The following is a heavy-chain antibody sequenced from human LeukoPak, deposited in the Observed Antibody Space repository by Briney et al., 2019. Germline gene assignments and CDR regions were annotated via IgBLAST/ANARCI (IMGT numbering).Heavy chain of an antibody. D-gene: IGHD3-22*01. CDR1: GGSISTYY. CDR3: ARVPYYYDSSGYYLHDAFDI. CDR2: IHYSGTT. Sequence: SETLSLTCTVSGGSISTYYWSWIRQPPGKGLEWIGYIHYSGTTNYNPSLKSRVTISVDTSKNQFSLKLSSVTAADTAVYYCARVPYYYDSSGYYLHDAFDIWGQGTMVTVSS. V-gene: IGHV4-59*01. J-gene: IGHJ3*02.